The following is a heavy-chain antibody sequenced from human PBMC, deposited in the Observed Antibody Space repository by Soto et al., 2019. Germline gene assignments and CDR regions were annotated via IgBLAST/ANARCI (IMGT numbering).Heavy chain of an antibody. V-gene: IGHV3-9*01. J-gene: IGHJ4*02. CDR1: GFTFDDYA. D-gene: IGHD5-12*01. CDR2: ISWNSGSI. CDR3: AKDSGYDLAGYFDY. Sequence: GGSLRLSCAASGFTFDDYAMHWVRQAPGKGLEWVSGISWNSGSIGYADSVKGRFTISRDNTKNSLYLQMNSLRAEDTALYYCAKDSGYDLAGYFDYWGQGTLVTVSS.